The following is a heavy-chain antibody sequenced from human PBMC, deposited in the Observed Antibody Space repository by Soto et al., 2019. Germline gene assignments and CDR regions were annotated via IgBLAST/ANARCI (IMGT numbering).Heavy chain of an antibody. CDR1: GYTFRNYG. D-gene: IGHD3-22*01. V-gene: IGHV1-18*01. Sequence: ASVKVSCKASGYTFRNYGLSWVRQAPGQGLEWMGWIGPYNGNTKFAQKFQGRVTMTADTSTSTAYMELRSLRSDDTVVYYCARGDHYDSRGYYPGDYWGQGTLVTVSS. CDR2: IGPYNGNT. CDR3: ARGDHYDSRGYYPGDY. J-gene: IGHJ4*02.